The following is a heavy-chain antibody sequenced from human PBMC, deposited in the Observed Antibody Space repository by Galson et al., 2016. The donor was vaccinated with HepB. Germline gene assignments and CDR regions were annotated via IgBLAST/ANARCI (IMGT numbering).Heavy chain of an antibody. CDR2: ISRSTSTV. D-gene: IGHD5-18*01. J-gene: IGHJ6*02. CDR1: GFTFSTYS. V-gene: IGHV3-48*02. CDR3: ASALGIHDYYGMDV. Sequence: SLRLSCAASGFTFSTYSMNWVRQAPGKGLEWVSYISRSTSTVHYAAPVKGRFTISRHNAKNSLYLQMNSLRDEDTAVYYCASALGIHDYYGMDVWGQGTTVTVSS.